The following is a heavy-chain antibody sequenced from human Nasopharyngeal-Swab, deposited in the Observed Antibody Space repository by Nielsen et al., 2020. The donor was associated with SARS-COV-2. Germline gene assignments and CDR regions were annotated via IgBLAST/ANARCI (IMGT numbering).Heavy chain of an antibody. Sequence: SETLSLTCTVSGGSISSYYWSWIRQPPGKGLEWIGYIYTSGSTNYNPSLKSRVTISVDTSKNQFSLKLSSVTAADTAVYYCARGAVAVRHFDYWGQGTLVTVSS. CDR1: GGSISSYY. CDR3: ARGAVAVRHFDY. D-gene: IGHD6-19*01. J-gene: IGHJ4*02. CDR2: IYTSGST. V-gene: IGHV4-4*08.